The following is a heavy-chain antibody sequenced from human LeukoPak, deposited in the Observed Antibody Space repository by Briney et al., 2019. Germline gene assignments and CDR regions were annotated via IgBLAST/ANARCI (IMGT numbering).Heavy chain of an antibody. CDR1: GFTFSSYS. D-gene: IGHD2-2*01. V-gene: IGHV3-21*01. CDR2: ISSSSSYI. CDR3: AREWGHVVVPASSPFDY. J-gene: IGHJ4*02. Sequence: PGGSLRLSCAASGFTFSSYSMNWVRQAPGKGLEWVSSISSSSSYIYYADSVKGRFTISRDNAKNSLYLQMNSQRAEDTAVYYCAREWGHVVVPASSPFDYWGQGTLVTVSS.